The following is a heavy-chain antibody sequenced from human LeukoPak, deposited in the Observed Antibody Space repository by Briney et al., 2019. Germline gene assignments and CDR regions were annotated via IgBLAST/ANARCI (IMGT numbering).Heavy chain of an antibody. Sequence: PGGSLRLSCAASGFTFDGYAMHWVRQAPGKGLEWVSGISWNSGSIGYADSVKGRFTISRDNAKNSLYLQMNSLRAEDTALYYCAKDMGYSYGSNAFDIWGQGTMVTVSS. J-gene: IGHJ3*02. CDR1: GFTFDGYA. CDR3: AKDMGYSYGSNAFDI. V-gene: IGHV3-9*01. D-gene: IGHD5-18*01. CDR2: ISWNSGSI.